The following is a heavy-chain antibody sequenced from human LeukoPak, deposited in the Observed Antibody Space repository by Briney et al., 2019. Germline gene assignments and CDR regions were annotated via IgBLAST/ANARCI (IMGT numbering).Heavy chain of an antibody. Sequence: PGGSLRLSCVASGFTFGKYWMSWVRQAPGKGLEWVANIKLDGSEKYYVDSVKGRFTISRDNAKNSLYLQMNSLRAEDTAVYYCARDPIPDYYCGMDVWGQGTTVTVSS. V-gene: IGHV3-7*01. CDR3: ARDPIPDYYCGMDV. J-gene: IGHJ6*02. CDR1: GFTFGKYW. D-gene: IGHD2-2*02. CDR2: IKLDGSEK.